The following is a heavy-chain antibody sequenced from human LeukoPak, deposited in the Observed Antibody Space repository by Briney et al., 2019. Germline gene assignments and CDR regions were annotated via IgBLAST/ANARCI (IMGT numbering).Heavy chain of an antibody. V-gene: IGHV3-48*02. CDR3: ARGDPLYTIVVVPAAISAFDI. J-gene: IGHJ3*02. CDR2: ISSSSSTI. Sequence: GGSLRLSCAASGFTFSSYSMNWVRQAPGKGLEWVSYISSSSSTIYYADSVKGRFTISRDNAKNSLYLQMNSLRDEDTAVYYCARGDPLYTIVVVPAAISAFDIWGQGTMVTVSS. CDR1: GFTFSSYS. D-gene: IGHD2-2*01.